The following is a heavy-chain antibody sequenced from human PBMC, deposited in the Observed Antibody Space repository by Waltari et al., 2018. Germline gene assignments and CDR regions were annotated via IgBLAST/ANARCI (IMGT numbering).Heavy chain of an antibody. CDR2: ISPIFGTA. CDR1: GGTFSSYA. Sequence: QVQLVQSGAEVKKPGSSVKVSCKASGGTFSSYAISWVRQAPGQGLEWMGGISPIFGTANYAQKFQGRVTITADESTSTAYMELSSLRSEDTAVYYCARGGDSSPPRYYYGMDVWGQGTTVTVSS. J-gene: IGHJ6*02. CDR3: ARGGDSSPPRYYYGMDV. D-gene: IGHD6-6*01. V-gene: IGHV1-69*01.